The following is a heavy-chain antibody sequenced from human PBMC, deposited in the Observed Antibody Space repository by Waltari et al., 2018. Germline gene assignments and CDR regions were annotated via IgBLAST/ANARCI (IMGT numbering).Heavy chain of an antibody. J-gene: IGHJ4*02. CDR3: ARGQSGGRKLDY. CDR2: INHSGST. Sequence: QVQLQQWVAGLLKPSETVSITCASFGGSFSVFSCHWIRQAPGKGLDWIGEINHSGSTNYNPSLKSRVTISVDTSKNQFSLKLSSVTAADTAVYNCARGQSGGRKLDYWGQGTLVTVSS. D-gene: IGHD2-15*01. CDR1: GGSFSVFS. V-gene: IGHV4-34*01.